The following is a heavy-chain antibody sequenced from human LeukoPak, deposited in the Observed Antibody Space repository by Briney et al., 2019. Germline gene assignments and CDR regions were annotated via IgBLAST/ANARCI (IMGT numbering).Heavy chain of an antibody. Sequence: ASVKVSYKASGYTFTSYGISWVRQAPGQGLEWMGWISAYNGNTNYAQKLQGRVTMTTDTSTSTAYMELRSLRSDDTAVYYCASYQLLYPNWFDPWGQGTLVTVSS. CDR3: ASYQLLYPNWFDP. D-gene: IGHD2-2*02. V-gene: IGHV1-18*01. J-gene: IGHJ5*02. CDR1: GYTFTSYG. CDR2: ISAYNGNT.